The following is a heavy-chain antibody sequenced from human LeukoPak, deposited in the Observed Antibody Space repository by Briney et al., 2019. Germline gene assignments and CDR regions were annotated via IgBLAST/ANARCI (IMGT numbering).Heavy chain of an antibody. V-gene: IGHV1-8*01. CDR3: ARGVDYYDSSGYYYEY. Sequence: ASVKVSCKASGYTFTSYDINWVRQATGQGLEWMGWMNPNSGNTGYARKFQGRVTMTRNTSISTAYMELSSLRSEDTAVYYCARGVDYYDSSGYYYEYWGQGTLVTVSS. CDR1: GYTFTSYD. D-gene: IGHD3-22*01. J-gene: IGHJ4*02. CDR2: MNPNSGNT.